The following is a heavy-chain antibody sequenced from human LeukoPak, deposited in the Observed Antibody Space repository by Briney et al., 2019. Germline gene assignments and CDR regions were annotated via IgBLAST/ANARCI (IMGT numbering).Heavy chain of an antibody. CDR1: GGSFSGYY. D-gene: IGHD3-3*01. V-gene: IGHV4-34*01. J-gene: IGHJ4*02. CDR2: IYYSGGT. Sequence: SETLSLTCAVYGGSFSGYYWCRIRQPPGKGLEWIGSIYYSGGTYYNPSLQSRVTISVDTYKNQFSLKLSSVTAEDTAVYYCASRGVVDYWGQGTLVTVSS. CDR3: ASRGVVDY.